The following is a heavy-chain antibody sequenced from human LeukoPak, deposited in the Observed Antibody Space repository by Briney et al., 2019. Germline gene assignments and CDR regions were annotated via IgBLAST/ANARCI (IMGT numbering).Heavy chain of an antibody. Sequence: GGSLRLSCTASGFTFGDYAMSWVRQAPGKGLEWVGFIRSKAYGGTTEYAASVKGRFTISRDDSKSIAYLQMNSLKTEDTAVYYCSSIYYDILTGYYLGYYFDYWGQGTLVTVSS. CDR3: SSIYYDILTGYYLGYYFDY. V-gene: IGHV3-49*04. CDR1: GFTFGDYA. CDR2: IRSKAYGGTT. D-gene: IGHD3-9*01. J-gene: IGHJ4*02.